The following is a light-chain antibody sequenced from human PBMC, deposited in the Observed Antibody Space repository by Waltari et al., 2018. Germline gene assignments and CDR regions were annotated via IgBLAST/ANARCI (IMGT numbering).Light chain of an antibody. CDR3: AAWDDSLNGWV. J-gene: IGLJ3*02. CDR1: SSHIGGTT. V-gene: IGLV1-44*01. CDR2: SNN. Sequence: QSVLTQTPSASGTPGQRFTLSWSGSSSHIGGTTLNWYQQLPGTAPQLLIYSNNRRPSGVPDRFSGSKSGTSASLAISGLQSEDEADYYCAAWDDSLNGWVFGGGTKLTVL.